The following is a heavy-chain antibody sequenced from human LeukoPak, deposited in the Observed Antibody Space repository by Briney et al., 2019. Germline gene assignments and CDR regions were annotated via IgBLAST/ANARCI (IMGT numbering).Heavy chain of an antibody. CDR3: ARGGYCSRTSCRYNWFDP. CDR1: GYTFTSYA. V-gene: IGHV1-3*03. J-gene: IGHJ5*02. CDR2: INAGNGNT. Sequence: ASVKVSCKASGYTFTSYAMHWVRQAPGQRLEWMGWINAGNGNTKYSQEFQGRVTITRDTSASTAYMELSSLRSEDMAVYYCARGGYCSRTSCRYNWFDPWGQGTLVTVSS. D-gene: IGHD2-2*03.